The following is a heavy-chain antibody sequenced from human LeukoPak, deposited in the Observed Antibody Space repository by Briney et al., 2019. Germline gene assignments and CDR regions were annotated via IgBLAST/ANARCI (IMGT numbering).Heavy chain of an antibody. CDR2: MNPDSGNA. J-gene: IGHJ4*02. CDR1: GYTFTYHD. Sequence: ASVKVSCKTSGYTFTYHDINWVRQVPGQGLEWMGWMNPDSGNADYVHKFQGRVTMTRNSSTSTAYLELSSLSSDDTAVYYCAVEGTLLGGDYYWGQGTLVTVSS. CDR3: AVEGTLLGGDYY. D-gene: IGHD3-3*01. V-gene: IGHV1-8*01.